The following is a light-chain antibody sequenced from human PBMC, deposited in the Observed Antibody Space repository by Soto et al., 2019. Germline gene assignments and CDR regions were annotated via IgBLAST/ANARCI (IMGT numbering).Light chain of an antibody. CDR2: DVT. CDR1: SSDVGGYNY. V-gene: IGLV2-14*01. CDR3: GSYTSSSTLEL. J-gene: IGLJ2*01. Sequence: QSALTQPASVSGSPGQSITISCTGTSSDVGGYNYVSWYQQHPGKAPKLMIFDVTYRPSGVSNRFSGSKSGNTASLTISGLQPEDEADYYCGSYTSSSTLELFGGGTKLTVL.